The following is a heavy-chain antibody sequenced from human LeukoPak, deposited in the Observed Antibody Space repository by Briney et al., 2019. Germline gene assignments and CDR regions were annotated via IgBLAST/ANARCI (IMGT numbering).Heavy chain of an antibody. Sequence: GGSLRLSCAASGFTFSSYSMNWVRQAPGKGLEWVSSISSSSSYIYYADSVKGRFTISRDNAKSSLYLQMNSLRAEDTAVYYCARDLYYYDSSGFVSDYWGQGTLVTVSS. CDR3: ARDLYYYDSSGFVSDY. D-gene: IGHD3-22*01. CDR2: ISSSSSYI. J-gene: IGHJ4*02. CDR1: GFTFSSYS. V-gene: IGHV3-21*01.